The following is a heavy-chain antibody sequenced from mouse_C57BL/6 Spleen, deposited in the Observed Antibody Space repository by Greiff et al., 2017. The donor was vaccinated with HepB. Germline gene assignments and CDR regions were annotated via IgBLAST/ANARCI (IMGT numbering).Heavy chain of an antibody. D-gene: IGHD1-1*01. V-gene: IGHV3-6*01. Sequence: EVKLVESGPGLVKPSQSLSLTCSVTGYSITSGYYWNWIRQFPGNKLEWMGYISYDGSNNYNPSLKNRISITRDTSKNQFFLKLNSVTTEDTATYYCARLYDYWGQGTLVTVSA. J-gene: IGHJ3*01. CDR2: ISYDGSN. CDR1: GYSITSGYY. CDR3: ARLYDY.